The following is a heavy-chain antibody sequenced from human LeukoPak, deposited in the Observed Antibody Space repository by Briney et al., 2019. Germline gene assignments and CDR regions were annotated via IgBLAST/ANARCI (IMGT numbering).Heavy chain of an antibody. CDR2: IQEDGGRK. CDR1: GFTFSRYW. CDR3: AKDRDVRAQYYYWHLDV. Sequence: GGSLRLSCEASGFTFSRYWMIWVRQAPGKGLEWVANIQEDGGRKTYLDSVKGRFTISRDDSKNTLYLEMNSLRGEDTAEYYCAKDRDVRAQYYYWHLDVWGKGTTVTVSS. D-gene: IGHD3-10*01. J-gene: IGHJ6*03. V-gene: IGHV3-7*03.